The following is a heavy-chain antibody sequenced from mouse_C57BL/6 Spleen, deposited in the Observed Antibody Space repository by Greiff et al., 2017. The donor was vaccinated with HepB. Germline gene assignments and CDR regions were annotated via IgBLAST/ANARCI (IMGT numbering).Heavy chain of an antibody. CDR1: GYAFCSYW. J-gene: IGHJ1*03. CDR2: IYPGDGDT. D-gene: IGHD1-1*01. CDR3: AREGTTGYWYFDV. Sequence: QVQLQQSGAELVKPGASVKISCKASGYAFCSYWMNWVKQRPGKGLEWIGQIYPGDGDTNYNGKFKGKATLTADKSSSTAYMQLSSLTSEDSAVYFCAREGTTGYWYFDVWGTGTTVTVSS. V-gene: IGHV1-80*01.